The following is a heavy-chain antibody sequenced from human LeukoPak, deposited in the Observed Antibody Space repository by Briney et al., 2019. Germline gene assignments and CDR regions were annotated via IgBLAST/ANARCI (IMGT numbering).Heavy chain of an antibody. D-gene: IGHD5-24*01. CDR1: GYTLTELS. Sequence: ASVKVSCKVSGYTLTELSMHWVRQAPGKGLEWMGGFDPEDGETIYAQKFQGRVTMTEDTSTDTAYMELSSLRSEDTAVYYCARGLRDGYNSVHFDYWGQGTLVTVSS. J-gene: IGHJ4*02. CDR3: ARGLRDGYNSVHFDY. CDR2: FDPEDGET. V-gene: IGHV1-24*01.